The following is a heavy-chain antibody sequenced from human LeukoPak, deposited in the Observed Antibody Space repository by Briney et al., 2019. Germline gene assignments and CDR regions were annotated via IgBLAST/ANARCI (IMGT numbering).Heavy chain of an antibody. D-gene: IGHD4-17*01. J-gene: IGHJ6*02. CDR3: ARVLPNNGDYVPYGMDV. CDR2: INSGGSSV. V-gene: IGHV3-74*01. Sequence: GGSLRLSCAASGFTFSNYWMHWVRQVPGKGLVWVSRINSGGSSVTYADSVKGRSTISRDNAKNTLYLQMNSLRAEDTAVYYCARVLPNNGDYVPYGMDVWGQGTTVTVS. CDR1: GFTFSNYW.